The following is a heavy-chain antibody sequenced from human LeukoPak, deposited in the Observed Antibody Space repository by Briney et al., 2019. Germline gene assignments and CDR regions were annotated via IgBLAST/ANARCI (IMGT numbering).Heavy chain of an antibody. CDR2: ISWDGGST. D-gene: IGHD6-13*01. CDR1: GFTFDDYA. V-gene: IGHV3-43D*03. CDR3: AKDWGGGQKAAAGTVDY. J-gene: IGHJ4*02. Sequence: GGSLRLSCAASGFTFDDYAMHWVRQAPGKGLEWASLISWDGGSTYYADSVKGRFTISRDNSKNSLYLQMNSLRAEDTALYYCAKDWGGGQKAAAGTVDYWGQGTLVTVSS.